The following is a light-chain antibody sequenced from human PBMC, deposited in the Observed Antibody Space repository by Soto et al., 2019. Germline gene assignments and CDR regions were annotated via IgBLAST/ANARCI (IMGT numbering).Light chain of an antibody. Sequence: DIQMTQSPSSLSASVGDRVTISCRASQSISNYLNWYQQKPGKAPKLLIFATSSLQSGVPSRFSGSGFDTDFTLTISSLQPEDFATYYCQQSYNTPRTFGQGTKGDIK. CDR1: QSISNY. V-gene: IGKV1-39*01. CDR2: ATS. CDR3: QQSYNTPRT. J-gene: IGKJ1*01.